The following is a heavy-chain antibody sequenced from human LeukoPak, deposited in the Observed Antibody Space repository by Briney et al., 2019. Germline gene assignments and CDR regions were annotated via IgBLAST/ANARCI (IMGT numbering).Heavy chain of an antibody. V-gene: IGHV1-46*01. Sequence: ASVKVSCKASGYTFTSYYMHWVRQAPGQGLEWMGIINPSGGSTSYAQKFQGRVTMTRDTSTSTVYMELSSLRSEDTAVYYCARTPGYSSGWYRNYFDHWGQGTLVTVSS. J-gene: IGHJ4*02. CDR1: GYTFTSYY. CDR3: ARTPGYSSGWYRNYFDH. CDR2: INPSGGST. D-gene: IGHD6-19*01.